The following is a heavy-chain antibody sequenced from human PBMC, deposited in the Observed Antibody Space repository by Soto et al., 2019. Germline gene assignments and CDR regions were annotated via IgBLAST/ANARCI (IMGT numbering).Heavy chain of an antibody. CDR1: GDIFDSLT. Sequence: QVQLVQSGAEMKKPGSSVKVSCQASGDIFDSLTINWVRQAPGQGLEWMGRIITVRGMANYAQKFQGRVTIIADKSTSTVYMELSSLTSEDTAVYYCARELGGYDYLYYYYYMDVWGEGTTVTVSS. J-gene: IGHJ6*03. CDR2: IITVRGMA. V-gene: IGHV1-69*08. CDR3: ARELGGYDYLYYYYYMDV. D-gene: IGHD5-12*01.